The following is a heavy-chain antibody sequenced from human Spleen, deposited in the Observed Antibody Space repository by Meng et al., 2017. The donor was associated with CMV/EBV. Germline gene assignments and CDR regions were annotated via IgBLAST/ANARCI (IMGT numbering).Heavy chain of an antibody. CDR2: ISSSSNTI. Sequence: GGSLRLSCAASGFSVSSKYMSWVRQAPGKGLEWISYISSSSNTIYYADSVKGRFTISRDNAKNSLYLQMNSLRAEDTAVYYCARDIVVVVAADLKYYYGMDVWGQGTTVTVSS. J-gene: IGHJ6*02. V-gene: IGHV3-48*04. CDR1: GFSVSSKY. CDR3: ARDIVVVVAADLKYYYGMDV. D-gene: IGHD2-15*01.